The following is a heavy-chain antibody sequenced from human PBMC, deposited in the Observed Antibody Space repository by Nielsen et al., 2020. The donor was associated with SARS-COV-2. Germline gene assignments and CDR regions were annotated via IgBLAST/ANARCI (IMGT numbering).Heavy chain of an antibody. J-gene: IGHJ4*02. CDR2: ISSSSSYI. V-gene: IGHV3-21*04. CDR3: ARCAYYYDSSGYPHPTLFDY. D-gene: IGHD3-22*01. Sequence: WIRQPPGKGLEWVSSISSSSSYIYYADSVKGRFTISRDNSKNTLYLQMNSLRAEDTAVYYCARCAYYYDSSGYPHPTLFDYWGQGTLVTV.